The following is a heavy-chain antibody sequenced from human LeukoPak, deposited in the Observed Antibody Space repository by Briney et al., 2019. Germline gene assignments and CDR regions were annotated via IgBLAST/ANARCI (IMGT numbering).Heavy chain of an antibody. V-gene: IGHV3-33*06. Sequence: PGGSLRLSCAASGFTFSSYGMHWVRPAPGKGLEWVAVIWYDGSNKYYADSVKGRFTISRDNSKNTLYLQMNSLRAEDTAVYYCAKDIRNDILTGYSGDYYMDVWGKGTTVTVSS. J-gene: IGHJ6*03. CDR3: AKDIRNDILTGYSGDYYMDV. D-gene: IGHD3-9*01. CDR1: GFTFSSYG. CDR2: IWYDGSNK.